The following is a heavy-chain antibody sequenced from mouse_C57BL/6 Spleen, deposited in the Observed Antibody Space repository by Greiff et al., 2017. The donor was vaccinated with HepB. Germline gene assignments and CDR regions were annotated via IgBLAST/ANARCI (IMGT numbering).Heavy chain of an antibody. J-gene: IGHJ3*01. CDR3: ARGYYDYDEGFAY. CDR2: ISYDGSN. CDR1: GYSITSGYY. Sequence: EVQLVESGPGLVKPSQSLSLTCSVTGYSITSGYYWNWIRQFPGNKLEWMGYISYDGSNNYNPSLKNRISITRDTSKNQFFLKLNSVTTEDTATYYCARGYYDYDEGFAYWGQGTLVTVSA. V-gene: IGHV3-6*01. D-gene: IGHD2-4*01.